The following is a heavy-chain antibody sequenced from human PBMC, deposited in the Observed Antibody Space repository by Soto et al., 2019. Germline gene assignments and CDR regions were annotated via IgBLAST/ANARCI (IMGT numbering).Heavy chain of an antibody. CDR2: ISYDGSNK. CDR3: ARGPSSSTYNWFDP. Sequence: QVQLVESGGGVVQPGRSLRLSCAASGFTFSSYAMHWVRQAPGKELEWVAVISYDGSNKYYTDSVKGRFTFSRDNSKNTLYLQMNSLRAEDTGVYYCARGPSSSTYNWFDPWGQGTLVTVSS. CDR1: GFTFSSYA. D-gene: IGHD6-13*01. V-gene: IGHV3-30-3*01. J-gene: IGHJ5*02.